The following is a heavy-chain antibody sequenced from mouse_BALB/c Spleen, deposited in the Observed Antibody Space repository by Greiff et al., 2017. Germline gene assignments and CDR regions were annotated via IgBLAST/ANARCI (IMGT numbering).Heavy chain of an antibody. V-gene: IGHV1-69*02. D-gene: IGHD2-4*01. J-gene: IGHJ3*01. Sequence: QVQLQQPGAELVRPGASVKLSCKASGYTFTSYGINWVKQRPGQGLEWIGNIYPSDSYTNYNQKFKDKATLTVDKSSSTAYMQLSSPTSEDAAVYYCRGRDYDKGFADWGQGTLVTVSA. CDR2: IYPSDSYT. CDR1: GYTFTSYG. CDR3: RGRDYDKGFAD.